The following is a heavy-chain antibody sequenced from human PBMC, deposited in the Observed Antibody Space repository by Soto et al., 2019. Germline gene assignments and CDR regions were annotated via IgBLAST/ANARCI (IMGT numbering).Heavy chain of an antibody. CDR2: INPNSGGT. CDR3: ARVRIVSAALSY. J-gene: IGHJ4*02. V-gene: IGHV1-2*02. CDR1: GYTFTGYY. Sequence: QVQLVQSGAEVKKPGASVKVSCKASGYTFTGYYMHWVRQAPGQGLEWMGWINPNSGGTNYAQKFQGRVTMTRDTSTSTVYMELSSLRSEDTAVYYGARVRIVSAALSYWGQGTLVTVSS. D-gene: IGHD2-2*01.